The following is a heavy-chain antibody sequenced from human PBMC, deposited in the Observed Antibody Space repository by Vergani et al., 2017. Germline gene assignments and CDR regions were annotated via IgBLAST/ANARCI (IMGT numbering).Heavy chain of an antibody. V-gene: IGHV3-30*02. J-gene: IGHJ4*02. CDR3: AKDYNIMGALHY. D-gene: IGHD5-12*01. Sequence: QVQLVESGGGVVQPGRSLRLSCAASGFTFTNYGMHWVRQAPGKGLEWVTFIPYDGRNEYYLDSVQGRFTISRDNSKNTLFLQLKTLRAEDTGVYYCAKDYNIMGALHYWGQGTLVAVSS. CDR2: IPYDGRNE. CDR1: GFTFTNYG.